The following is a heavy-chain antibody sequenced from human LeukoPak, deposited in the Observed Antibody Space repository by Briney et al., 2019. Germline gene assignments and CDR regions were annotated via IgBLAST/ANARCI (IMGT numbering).Heavy chain of an antibody. V-gene: IGHV3-53*01. CDR1: GFTISSDS. CDR2: MYSDGST. J-gene: IGHJ4*02. CDR3: ARDHRIGGS. Sequence: GGTLRLSCAVSGFTISSDSMTSVRQAPGQGLEWVLVMYSDGSTFYADSVKGGFIISRDTSKNTLFLQMNSLGVDDTAVYFCARDHRIGGSWGQGTLVTVSS. D-gene: IGHD3-16*01.